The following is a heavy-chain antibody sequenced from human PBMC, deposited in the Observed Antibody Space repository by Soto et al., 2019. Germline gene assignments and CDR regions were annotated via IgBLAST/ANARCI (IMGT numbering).Heavy chain of an antibody. Sequence: GGSLRLPREASGFTLSTYGITWVRQAPGKGLEWVSTITSSAGNTYYADSVKGRFTISRDISKNTLYLQMSSLRVEDTAVYFCAKDCLRWGFDYWGQGTPVTVSS. V-gene: IGHV3-23*01. J-gene: IGHJ4*02. CDR2: ITSSAGNT. CDR3: AKDCLRWGFDY. CDR1: GFTLSTYG. D-gene: IGHD3-16*01.